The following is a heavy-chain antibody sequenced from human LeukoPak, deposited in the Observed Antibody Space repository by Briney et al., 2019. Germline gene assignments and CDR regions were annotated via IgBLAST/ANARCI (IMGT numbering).Heavy chain of an antibody. D-gene: IGHD3-10*01. V-gene: IGHV4-34*01. CDR3: ASGGSGSYFDDY. CDR2: INHSGST. CDR1: GGSFSGYY. J-gene: IGHJ4*02. Sequence: PSETLSLTCAVYGGSFSGYYWSWIRQPPGKGLEWIGEINHSGSTNYNPSLKSRATISVGTSKNQFSLKLSSVTAADTAVYYCASGGSGSYFDDYWGQGTLVTVSS.